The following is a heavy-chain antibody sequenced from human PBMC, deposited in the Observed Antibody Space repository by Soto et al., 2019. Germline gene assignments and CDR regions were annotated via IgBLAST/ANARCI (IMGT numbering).Heavy chain of an antibody. CDR1: GGSISSYY. V-gene: IGHV4-59*01. CDR3: ARAGTMVRGVIIDYGMDV. Sequence: SETLSLTCTVSGGSISSYYWSWIRQPPGKGLEWIGYIYYSGSTNYNPSLKSRVTISVDTSKNQFSLKPSSVTAADTAVYYCARAGTMVRGVIIDYGMDVWGQGTTVTVSS. J-gene: IGHJ6*02. CDR2: IYYSGST. D-gene: IGHD3-10*01.